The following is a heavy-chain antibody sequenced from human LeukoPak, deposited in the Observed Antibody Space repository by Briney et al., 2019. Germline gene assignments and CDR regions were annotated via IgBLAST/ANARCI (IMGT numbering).Heavy chain of an antibody. CDR3: AREATGTLYY. J-gene: IGHJ4*02. Sequence: GGSLRLSCAASGFTVSSNYMSWVRQAPGKGLEWVSIIYSGGSTCYADSVKGRFTISRDNSKNTLYLQMNSLRAEDTAVYYCAREATGTLYYWGQGSLVTVSS. V-gene: IGHV3-66*01. D-gene: IGHD1-1*01. CDR1: GFTVSSNY. CDR2: IYSGGST.